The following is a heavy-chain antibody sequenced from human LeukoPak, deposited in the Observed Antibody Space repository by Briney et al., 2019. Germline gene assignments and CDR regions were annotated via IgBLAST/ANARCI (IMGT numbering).Heavy chain of an antibody. J-gene: IGHJ3*01. CDR1: GFTFSSYA. Sequence: GGSLRLSCTASGFTFSSYAMTWVRQAPGKGLEWVSSIRGSGSGTDYADSVEGRFTISRDNSKNTLYLQMNRLRAEDTAVYYCTKDPNGDYVGAFDFWGQGTLVTVSS. CDR3: TKDPNGDYVGAFDF. D-gene: IGHD4-17*01. V-gene: IGHV3-23*01. CDR2: IRGSGSGT.